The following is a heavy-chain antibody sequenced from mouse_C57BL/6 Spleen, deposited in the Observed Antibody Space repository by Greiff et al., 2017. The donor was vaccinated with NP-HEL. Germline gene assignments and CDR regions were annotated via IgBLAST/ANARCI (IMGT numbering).Heavy chain of an antibody. CDR2: TNPTSGYT. CDR3: ARETSVSGYCVDY. CDR1: GYTFTSYT. V-gene: IGHV1-4*01. D-gene: IGHD2-3*01. J-gene: IGHJ2*01. Sequence: VQLQQSGAELARPGASVKMSCKASGYTFTSYTMHWVKQRPGQGLEWIGYTNPTSGYTKYNQKFKDKATLTADKSSSTAYMQLSSLTSEDSAVYYSARETSVSGYCVDYWGQGTTLTVSS.